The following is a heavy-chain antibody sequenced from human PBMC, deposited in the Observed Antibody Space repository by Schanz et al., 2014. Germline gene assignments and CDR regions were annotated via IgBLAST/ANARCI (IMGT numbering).Heavy chain of an antibody. J-gene: IGHJ6*03. CDR1: GFNSDDYA. CDR2: IPWNGAAI. Sequence: EVQVVESGGGLVQPGGSLRLSCTASGFNSDDYAMHWVRQAPGKGLEWVSNIPWNGAAIGYAGSVRGRFTISRDSAKNSLYLQMNSLRPEDTALYYCAKGSRSGSKVMDVWVKGTTVTGSS. D-gene: IGHD3-10*01. CDR3: AKGSRSGSKVMDV. V-gene: IGHV3-9*02.